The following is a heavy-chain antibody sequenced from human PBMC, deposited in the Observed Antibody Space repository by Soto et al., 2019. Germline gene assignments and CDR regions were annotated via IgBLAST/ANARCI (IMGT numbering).Heavy chain of an antibody. CDR3: ARGGGYDFWSGYYPYFDY. CDR2: IYHSGST. CDR1: GGSISSGGYS. V-gene: IGHV4-30-2*01. Sequence: SETLSLTCAVSGGSISSGGYSWSWIRQPPGKGLEWIGYIYHSGSTYYNPSLKSRVTISVDRSKNQFSLELSSVTAADTAVYYCARGGGYDFWSGYYPYFDYWGQGTLVTVSS. D-gene: IGHD3-3*01. J-gene: IGHJ4*02.